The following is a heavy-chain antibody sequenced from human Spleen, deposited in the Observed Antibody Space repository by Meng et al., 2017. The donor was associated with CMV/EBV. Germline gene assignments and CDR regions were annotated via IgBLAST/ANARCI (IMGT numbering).Heavy chain of an antibody. J-gene: IGHJ4*02. CDR3: AKLRYYDSSGFDF. Sequence: ASVKVSCKASGYTFTDYYLHWVRQAPAQGLEWMGRINPNTGGTVYAQKFQGRVTMTRDTSITTAYMELNRLTSDDTAVYYCAKLRYYDSSGFDFWGQGTLVTVSS. CDR1: GYTFTDYY. CDR2: INPNTGGT. V-gene: IGHV1-2*06. D-gene: IGHD3-22*01.